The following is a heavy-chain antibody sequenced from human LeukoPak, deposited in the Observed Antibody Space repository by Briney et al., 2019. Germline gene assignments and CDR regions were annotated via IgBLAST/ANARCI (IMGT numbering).Heavy chain of an antibody. J-gene: IGHJ5*02. D-gene: IGHD2-21*01. CDR3: ARHVGHIVVVIARGDDNWFDP. CDR2: IYHSGST. CDR1: GYSISSGYY. Sequence: SETLSLTCAVSGYSISSGYYWGWIRQPPGKGLEWIGSIYHSGSTYYNPSLKSRVTISVDTSKNQFSLTLSSVTAADTAVYYCARHVGHIVVVIARGDDNWFDPWGQGTLVTVSS. V-gene: IGHV4-38-2*01.